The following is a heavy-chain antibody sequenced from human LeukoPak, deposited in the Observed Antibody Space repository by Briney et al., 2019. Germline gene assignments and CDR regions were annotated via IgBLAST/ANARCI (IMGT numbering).Heavy chain of an antibody. Sequence: ASVKVSXKVSGYTFTDYYMHWVQQAPGKGLEWMGLVDPEDGGTIYAEKFQGRVTITADTSTDTAYMELSSLRSEDTAVYYCATGNPTYGDYDYWGQGTLVTVSS. CDR3: ATGNPTYGDYDY. CDR1: GYTFTDYY. J-gene: IGHJ4*02. D-gene: IGHD4-17*01. V-gene: IGHV1-69-2*01. CDR2: VDPEDGGT.